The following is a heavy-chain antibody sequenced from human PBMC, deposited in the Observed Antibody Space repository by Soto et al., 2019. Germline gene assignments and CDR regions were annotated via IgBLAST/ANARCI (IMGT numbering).Heavy chain of an antibody. CDR1: GFTFSSYG. D-gene: IGHD6-19*01. J-gene: IGHJ6*02. CDR2: ISYDGSNK. V-gene: IGHV3-30*18. Sequence: QVQLVESGGGVVQPGRSLRLSCAASGFTFSSYGMHWVRQAPGKGLEWVAVISYDGSNKYYADSVKGRFTISRDNSKNTLYLQMNSLRAEDTAVYYCAKDSGMEAGDYYYYYGMDVWGQGTTVTVSS. CDR3: AKDSGMEAGDYYYYYGMDV.